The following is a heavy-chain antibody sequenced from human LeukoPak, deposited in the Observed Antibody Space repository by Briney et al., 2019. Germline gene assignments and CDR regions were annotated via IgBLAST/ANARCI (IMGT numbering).Heavy chain of an antibody. CDR2: INHSGST. D-gene: IGHD3-16*01. CDR3: ARAIWGSYYYYYYMDV. CDR1: GGSFSGYY. J-gene: IGHJ6*03. V-gene: IGHV4-34*01. Sequence: PSETLSLTCAVYGGSFSGYYWSWIRQPPGKGLEWIGEINHSGSTNYNPSLKSRVTISVDTSKNQFSLKLSSVTAADTAVYYCARAIWGSYYYYYYMDVWGKGTTVTVSS.